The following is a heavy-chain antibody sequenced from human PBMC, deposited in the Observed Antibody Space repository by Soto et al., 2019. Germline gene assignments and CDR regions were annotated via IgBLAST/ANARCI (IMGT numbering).Heavy chain of an antibody. Sequence: GGSLRLSCAVSGFTFSDYWMSWVRQAPGKGLEWVANIKQDGNEKYYVDSVEGRFTISRDNAKNSLYLQTSSLRHEDTAVYYCAKDGGPVYCNSPGCSAKHFDYWGQGTLVTVSS. CDR3: AKDGGPVYCNSPGCSAKHFDY. CDR2: IKQDGNEK. V-gene: IGHV3-7*01. CDR1: GFTFSDYW. D-gene: IGHD2-2*01. J-gene: IGHJ4*02.